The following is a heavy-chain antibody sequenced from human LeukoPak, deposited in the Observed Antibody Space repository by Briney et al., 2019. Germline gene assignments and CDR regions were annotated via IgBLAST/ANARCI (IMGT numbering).Heavy chain of an antibody. CDR2: IYYSGST. CDR1: GGSISSYY. D-gene: IGHD5-12*01. V-gene: IGHV4-59*01. Sequence: SETLSLTCNVSGGSISSYYWSWIRQPPGEGLEWIGYIYYSGSTNYNPSLKSRVTISVDTSKNQFSLKLGSVTAADTAVYYCAGGYPKDYYYYGMDVWGQGTTVTVS. CDR3: AGGYPKDYYYYGMDV. J-gene: IGHJ6*02.